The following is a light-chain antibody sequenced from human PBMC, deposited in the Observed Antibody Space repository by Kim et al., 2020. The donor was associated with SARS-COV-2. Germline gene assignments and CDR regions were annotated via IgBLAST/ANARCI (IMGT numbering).Light chain of an antibody. Sequence: GKTVTISCTRSSGSIASNYVQWYQQRPGSSPTTLVYEDNQRPSGVPDRFSGSIDSSSNSASLPISGLKIEDEADYYCQSHDASYQVFGGGTQLTVL. J-gene: IGLJ3*02. CDR3: QSHDASYQV. CDR2: EDN. V-gene: IGLV6-57*01. CDR1: SGSIASNY.